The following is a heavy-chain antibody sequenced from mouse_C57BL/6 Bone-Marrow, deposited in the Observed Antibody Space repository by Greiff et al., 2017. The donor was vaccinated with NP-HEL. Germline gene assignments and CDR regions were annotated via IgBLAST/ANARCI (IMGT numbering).Heavy chain of an antibody. CDR1: GYSITSGYY. Sequence: VQLKQSGPGLVKPSQSLSLTCSVTGYSITSGYYWNWIRQFPGNKLEWMGYISYDGSNNYNPSLKNRISITRDTSKNQFFLKLNSVTTEDTATYYCARFLAWFAYWGQGTLVTVSA. CDR3: ARFLAWFAY. J-gene: IGHJ3*01. V-gene: IGHV3-6*01. CDR2: ISYDGSN.